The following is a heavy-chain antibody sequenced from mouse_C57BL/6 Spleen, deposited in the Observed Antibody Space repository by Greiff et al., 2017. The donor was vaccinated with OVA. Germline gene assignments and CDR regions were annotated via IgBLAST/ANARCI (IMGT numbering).Heavy chain of an antibody. V-gene: IGHV14-4*01. Sequence: EVKLMESGAELVRPGASVKLSCTASGFNIKDDYMHWVKQRPEQGLEWIGWIDPENGDTEYASKFQGKATITADTSSNTAYLQLSSLTSEDTAVYYCTRGTTVASYYFDYWGQGTTLTVSS. D-gene: IGHD1-1*01. CDR3: TRGTTVASYYFDY. CDR2: IDPENGDT. J-gene: IGHJ2*01. CDR1: GFNIKDDY.